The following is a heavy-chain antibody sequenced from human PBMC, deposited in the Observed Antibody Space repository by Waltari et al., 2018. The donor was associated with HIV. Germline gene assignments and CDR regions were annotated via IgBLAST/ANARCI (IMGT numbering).Heavy chain of an antibody. D-gene: IGHD3-10*01. CDR1: GFTFSSYA. J-gene: IGHJ6*02. CDR2: FWGSCCRP. CDR3: AKSQGSGTYYYGMDV. V-gene: IGHV3-23*01. Sequence: EVQLLESGGGLVQPGGSLRLSCAASGFTFSSYAMSWVRQAPGKGLWWFSAFWGSCCRPYDAESVEGRFTISRDNSKNMLYLQMNSLRAEDTAVYYCAKSQGSGTYYYGMDVWGQGTTVTVSS.